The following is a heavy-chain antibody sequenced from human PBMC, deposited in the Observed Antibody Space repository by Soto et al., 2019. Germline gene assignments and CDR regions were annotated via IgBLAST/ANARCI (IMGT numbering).Heavy chain of an antibody. V-gene: IGHV4-31*03. D-gene: IGHD2-2*02. CDR3: ARDIIVVVPAAISGGMDV. J-gene: IGHJ6*02. CDR1: GGSISSGGYY. Sequence: PSETLSLTCTVSGGSISSGGYYWSWIRQHPGKGLEWIGYIYYSGSTYYNPSLKSRVTISVDTSKNQFSLKLSSVTAADTAVYYCARDIIVVVPAAISGGMDVWGQGTTVTVSS. CDR2: IYYSGST.